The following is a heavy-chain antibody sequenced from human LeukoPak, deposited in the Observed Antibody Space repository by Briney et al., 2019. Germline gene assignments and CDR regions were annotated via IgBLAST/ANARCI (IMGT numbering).Heavy chain of an antibody. Sequence: PGGSLRLSCAASGFTFSVYGMHWVRQAPGKGLEWVAFTRYDGTDKYYADPVRGRFTISRDNSKNTLYLQMNSLRAEDTAVYYCAKGKCSSNSCYVFDYWGQGTLVTVSS. CDR1: GFTFSVYG. CDR2: TRYDGTDK. D-gene: IGHD2-2*01. CDR3: AKGKCSSNSCYVFDY. J-gene: IGHJ4*02. V-gene: IGHV3-30*02.